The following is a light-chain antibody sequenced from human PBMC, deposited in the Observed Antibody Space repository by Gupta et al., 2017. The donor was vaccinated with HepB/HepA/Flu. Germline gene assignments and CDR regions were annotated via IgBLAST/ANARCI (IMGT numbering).Light chain of an antibody. CDR2: GAS. Sequence: ELVMTQSPATLSVSPGERATISCRASKRVSSNLAWYQQKPAQNPRLLIYGASTRATGITARFRGSGSGTEVTLTISSLQAEDCAVYYCQQYNNWRGTFGQGTKVEIK. J-gene: IGKJ1*01. CDR3: QQYNNWRGT. V-gene: IGKV3-15*01. CDR1: KRVSSN.